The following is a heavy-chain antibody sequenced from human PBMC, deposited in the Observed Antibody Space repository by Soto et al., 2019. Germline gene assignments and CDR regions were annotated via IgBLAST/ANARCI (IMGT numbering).Heavy chain of an antibody. D-gene: IGHD2-21*02. Sequence: SETLSLTCSVSGGSISTSNYYWASVLQPPGKGLDWIGNIYYSGTTYYNPSLKSRVTISVDTSKNQFSLKLNSVTAADTAGYYCATFVVPASRNADFDLWGPGTAVTVSS. V-gene: IGHV4-39*01. CDR1: GGSISTSNYY. CDR2: IYYSGTT. J-gene: IGHJ4*02. CDR3: ATFVVPASRNADFDL.